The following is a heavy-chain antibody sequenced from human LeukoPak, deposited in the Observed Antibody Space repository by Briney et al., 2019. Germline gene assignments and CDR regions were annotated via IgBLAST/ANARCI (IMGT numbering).Heavy chain of an antibody. D-gene: IGHD3-9*01. J-gene: IGHJ4*02. CDR3: ARGQRYYDILSGPRDY. Sequence: PGGSLRLSCAASGFTFSSYLMSWVRQAPGKGLEWVANIKQDGSEKYYVDSVKGRFTISRDNAKNSLYLQMNSLRAEDTAVYYCARGQRYYDILSGPRDYWGQGTLVTVSS. CDR2: IKQDGSEK. V-gene: IGHV3-7*01. CDR1: GFTFSSYL.